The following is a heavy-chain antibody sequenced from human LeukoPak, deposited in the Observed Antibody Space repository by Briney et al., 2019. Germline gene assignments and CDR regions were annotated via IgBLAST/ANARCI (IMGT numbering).Heavy chain of an antibody. Sequence: PGGSLRLSCAASGXSFSSHGVHWVRQAPGKGLEWVAVIWYDGSNIYYTDSVKGRFTISRDNSKNTLYLQMNSLRAEDTALYYCPRARNDYDSNGFSLLDYWGQGTLVTVSS. J-gene: IGHJ4*02. CDR1: GXSFSSHG. CDR2: IWYDGSNI. D-gene: IGHD3-22*01. V-gene: IGHV3-33*01. CDR3: PRARNDYDSNGFSLLDY.